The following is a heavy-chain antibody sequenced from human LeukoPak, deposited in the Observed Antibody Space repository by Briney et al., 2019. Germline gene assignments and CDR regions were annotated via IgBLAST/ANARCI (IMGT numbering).Heavy chain of an antibody. CDR3: ARHRYSSSWPYYYYYYMDV. D-gene: IGHD6-13*01. CDR1: GGSISSSSYY. J-gene: IGHJ6*03. Sequence: SETLSLTCTVSGGSISSSSYYWGWIRQPPGKGLEWIGSIYYSGSTYYNPSLKSRVTISVDTSKNQFSLKLSSVTAADTAVYYCARHRYSSSWPYYYYYYMDVWGKGTTVTISS. CDR2: IYYSGST. V-gene: IGHV4-39*01.